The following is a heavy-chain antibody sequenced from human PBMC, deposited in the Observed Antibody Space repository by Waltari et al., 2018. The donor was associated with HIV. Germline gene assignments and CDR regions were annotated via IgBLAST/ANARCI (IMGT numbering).Heavy chain of an antibody. V-gene: IGHV3-7*04. CDR2: IKQEGSEK. CDR3: ARGGFYGSGSKVD. J-gene: IGHJ4*02. Sequence: EVQLVESGGGLVQPGGSLRVTCGASGFTSGSYWMSRVRPAPGKGLEWVANIKQEGSEKYYVDSVNGRFTISRDNAENSLYLQMNSLRAEDTAVYYCARGGFYGSGSKVDWGQGTLVTVSS. CDR1: GFTSGSYW. D-gene: IGHD3-10*01.